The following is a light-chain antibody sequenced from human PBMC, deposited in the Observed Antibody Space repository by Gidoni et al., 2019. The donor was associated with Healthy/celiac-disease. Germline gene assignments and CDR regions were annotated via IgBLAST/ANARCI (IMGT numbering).Light chain of an antibody. Sequence: DIQMTEYPSSLSASLGDRVTITCLASQGISTYLAWYQQKPGKVPKLLIYAPSTLLSGVPSRFSGSGSGTDFTLTISSLQPEDVATYYCQKYNSSPLTFGQGTRLEIK. CDR2: APS. V-gene: IGKV1-27*01. CDR1: QGISTY. J-gene: IGKJ5*01. CDR3: QKYNSSPLT.